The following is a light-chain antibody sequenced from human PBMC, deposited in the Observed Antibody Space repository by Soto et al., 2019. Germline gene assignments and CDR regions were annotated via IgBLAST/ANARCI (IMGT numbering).Light chain of an antibody. CDR1: QSVSSSY. Sequence: EIVLTQSPGTLSLYPGERATLSCRASQSVSSSYLAWYQQKPGQAPRLLIYGASSRATGIPDMFSGSGSWTDLTLTISRLEPEVFAVYYCQQYISTPITFVLGTRLEIK. CDR2: GAS. V-gene: IGKV3-20*01. CDR3: QQYISTPIT. J-gene: IGKJ5*01.